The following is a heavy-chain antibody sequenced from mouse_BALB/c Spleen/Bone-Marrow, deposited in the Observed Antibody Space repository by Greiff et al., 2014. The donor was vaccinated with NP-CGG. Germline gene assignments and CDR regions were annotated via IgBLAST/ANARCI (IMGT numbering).Heavy chain of an antibody. D-gene: IGHD2-4*01. CDR2: ISNGSSTI. CDR3: ARKGAMITHYYAMDY. V-gene: IGHV5-17*02. Sequence: EVKLMESGGGLVQPGGSRKLSCAASGFTFSSFGMHWVRQAPEKGLEWVAYISNGSSTIYYADTVKGRFTISRDNPKNTLFLQMTSLRFEDTAMYYCARKGAMITHYYAMDYWGQGTSVTVSS. CDR1: GFTFSSFG. J-gene: IGHJ4*01.